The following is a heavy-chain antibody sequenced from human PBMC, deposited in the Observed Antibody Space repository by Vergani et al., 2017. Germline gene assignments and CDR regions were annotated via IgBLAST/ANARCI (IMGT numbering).Heavy chain of an antibody. CDR1: GFSFNSYW. CDR3: ARDRCIETCYMSDWLDS. J-gene: IGHJ5*01. V-gene: IGHV3-74*03. D-gene: IGHD3-9*01. CDR2: IKSDGSIT. Sequence: DVHLAESGGGVFQPGGSLRLSCSASGFSFNSYWMHWVRQVPGKGLLWVSRIKSDGSITAYADSVKGRFTISRDNAQNTLYLQMNSLRVEDTGVYYCARDRCIETCYMSDWLDSWGQGTLVTVSS.